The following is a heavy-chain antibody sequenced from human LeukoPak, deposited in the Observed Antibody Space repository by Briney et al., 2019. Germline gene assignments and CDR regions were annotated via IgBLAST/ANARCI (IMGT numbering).Heavy chain of an antibody. CDR3: ARLRKIMVRGVMSRYFDY. J-gene: IGHJ4*02. V-gene: IGHV3-66*01. Sequence: GGSLRLSCAASGFTVCSNYMSWVRQAPGKGLEWVSVIYSGGSTYYADSVKGRFTISRDNSKNTLYLQMNSLRAEDTAVYYCARLRKIMVRGVMSRYFDYWGQGTLVTVSS. CDR2: IYSGGST. CDR1: GFTVCSNY. D-gene: IGHD3-10*01.